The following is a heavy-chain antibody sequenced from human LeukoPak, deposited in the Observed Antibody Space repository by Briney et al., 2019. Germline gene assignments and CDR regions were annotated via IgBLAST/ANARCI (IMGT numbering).Heavy chain of an antibody. V-gene: IGHV1-8*01. CDR1: GYTFTSYD. CDR2: MNPNSGNT. CDR3: ASYSVTTDDAFDI. J-gene: IGHJ3*02. D-gene: IGHD4-17*01. Sequence: GASVKVSCKASGYTFTSYDINWVRQATGQGLEWMGWMNPNSGNTGYAQKFQGRVTMTRNTSISTAYMELSSLRSGDTAVYYCASYSVTTDDAFDIWGQGTMVTVSS.